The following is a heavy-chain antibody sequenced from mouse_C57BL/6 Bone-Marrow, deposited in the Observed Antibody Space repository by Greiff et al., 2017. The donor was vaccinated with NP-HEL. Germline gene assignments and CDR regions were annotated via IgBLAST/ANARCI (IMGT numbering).Heavy chain of an antibody. CDR3: AREAYYSNYWYFDV. D-gene: IGHD2-5*01. CDR1: GFSLTSYG. V-gene: IGHV2-6*03. J-gene: IGHJ1*03. CDR2: IWSDGST. Sequence: VKLVESGPGLVAPSQSLSITCTVSGFSLTSYGVHWVRQPPGKGLEWLVVIWSDGSTTYNSALTSRLSISKDNSKSQVFIKMNSLQTDDTAMYYCAREAYYSNYWYFDVWGTVTTVTVSS.